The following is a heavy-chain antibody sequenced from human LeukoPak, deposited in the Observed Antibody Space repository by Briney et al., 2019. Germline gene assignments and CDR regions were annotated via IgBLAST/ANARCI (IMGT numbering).Heavy chain of an antibody. CDR3: ARGHSGWYQGY. J-gene: IGHJ4*02. Sequence: GGSLRLSCAASGFAFRSYWMSWVRQAPGKGLEWVANIKQDGSEKYYADSVKGRFTISRDNAKNSLYLQMDSLRVEDTAVCYCARGHSGWYQGYWGQGTLVTVSS. CDR1: GFAFRSYW. CDR2: IKQDGSEK. V-gene: IGHV3-7*01. D-gene: IGHD6-19*01.